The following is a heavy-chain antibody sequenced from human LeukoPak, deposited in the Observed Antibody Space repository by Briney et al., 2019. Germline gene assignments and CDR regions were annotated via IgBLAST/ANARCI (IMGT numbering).Heavy chain of an antibody. V-gene: IGHV3-15*01. Sequence: PGGSLRLLCAASGFIYSNAWMSWVREAPGKGLEWVGRIKSKTDGGTTDYAAPVKGRFTISRDDSKNTLYLQMNSLKTEDTAVYYCTTRSRYCSSTSCSLYYYYYGMDVWGQGTTVTVSS. D-gene: IGHD2-2*01. CDR2: IKSKTDGGTT. CDR1: GFIYSNAW. CDR3: TTRSRYCSSTSCSLYYYYYGMDV. J-gene: IGHJ6*02.